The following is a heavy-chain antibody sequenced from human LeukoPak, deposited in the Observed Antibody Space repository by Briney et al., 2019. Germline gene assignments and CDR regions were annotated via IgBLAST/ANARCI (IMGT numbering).Heavy chain of an antibody. CDR2: IIPIFGTA. CDR1: GGTFSSYA. J-gene: IGHJ4*02. Sequence: ASVNVSCKASGGTFSSYAISWVRQAPGQGLEWMGGIIPIFGTANYAQKFQGRVTITADESTSTAYMELSSLRSEDTAVYYCARGDCSSTSCYLFDYWGQGTLVTVSS. CDR3: ARGDCSSTSCYLFDY. V-gene: IGHV1-69*13. D-gene: IGHD2-2*01.